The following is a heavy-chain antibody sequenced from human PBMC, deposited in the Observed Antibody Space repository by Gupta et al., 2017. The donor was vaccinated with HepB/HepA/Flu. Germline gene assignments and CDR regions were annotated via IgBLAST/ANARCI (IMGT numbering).Heavy chain of an antibody. CDR1: GGPISSSNW. D-gene: IGHD6-19*01. CDR2: IYHSGST. Sequence: QVQLQESGPGLVKPSGTLSLTCAVYGGPISSSNWWSWVRQHPGKGLEWIGEIYHSGSTNYNPSRKSRVTISVDKSKNQFSLKLSSVTAADTAVYYCARDSAVAAKNYYYYGMDVWGQGTTVTVSS. V-gene: IGHV4-4*02. J-gene: IGHJ6*02. CDR3: ARDSAVAAKNYYYYGMDV.